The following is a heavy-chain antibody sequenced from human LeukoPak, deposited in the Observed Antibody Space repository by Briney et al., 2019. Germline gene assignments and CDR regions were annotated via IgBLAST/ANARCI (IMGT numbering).Heavy chain of an antibody. CDR3: ARLRSYYYDSSGYALDY. CDR1: GGTFSSYA. CDR2: IIPIFGTA. D-gene: IGHD3-22*01. Sequence: SVKVSCKASGGTFSSYAISWVRQAPGEGLECMGGIIPIFGTANYAQKFQGRVTITADESTSTAYMELSSLRSEDTAVYYCARLRSYYYDSSGYALDYWGQGTLVTVSS. V-gene: IGHV1-69*13. J-gene: IGHJ4*02.